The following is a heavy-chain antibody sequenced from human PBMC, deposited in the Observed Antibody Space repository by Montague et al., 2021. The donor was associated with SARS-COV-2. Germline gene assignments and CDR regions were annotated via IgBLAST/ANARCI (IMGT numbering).Heavy chain of an antibody. V-gene: IGHV4-59*01. Sequence: SETLSLTCTVSGGSISSYYWSWIRQPPGKGLEWIGYFYYSGSTNYNPSFKSRLSISGDTSKNQFSLEVTSVTAADTAVYYCARGTYSGVDSDGYYYYYGMDVWGQGTTVTASS. J-gene: IGHJ6*02. CDR1: GGSISSYY. CDR2: FYYSGST. CDR3: ARGTYSGVDSDGYYYYYGMDV. D-gene: IGHD1-26*01.